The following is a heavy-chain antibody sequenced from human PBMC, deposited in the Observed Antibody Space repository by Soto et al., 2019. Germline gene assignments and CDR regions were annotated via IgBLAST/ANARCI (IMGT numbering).Heavy chain of an antibody. D-gene: IGHD3-10*01. Sequence: PSETLSLTCTVSGGSMSSYYWSWIRQPPGKGLEWIGYIYYSGSTIYNPSLKSRVTISVDTSKNQFSLKLSSVTAADTAVYYCARYGSGSSVWCDPWGHGTLVTVS. J-gene: IGHJ5*02. CDR1: GGSMSSYY. V-gene: IGHV4-59*01. CDR2: IYYSGST. CDR3: ARYGSGSSVWCDP.